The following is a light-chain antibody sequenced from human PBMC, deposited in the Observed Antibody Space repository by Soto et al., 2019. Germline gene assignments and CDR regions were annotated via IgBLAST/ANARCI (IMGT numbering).Light chain of an antibody. CDR1: SSNIGTNT. CDR2: GHS. CDR3: ESYDTGLGGGI. J-gene: IGLJ2*01. Sequence: QSVLTQPPSASGTPGQRVSISCSGGSSNIGTNTVNWYQHLPGTAPKLLLSGHSHRPSGVPDRFSGSKSGTSAFLAITGLQAGDEADYFCESYDTGLGGGIFGAGTKLTVL. V-gene: IGLV1-44*01.